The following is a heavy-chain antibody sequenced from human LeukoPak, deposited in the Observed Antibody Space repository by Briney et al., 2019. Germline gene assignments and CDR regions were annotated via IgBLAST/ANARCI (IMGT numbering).Heavy chain of an antibody. CDR3: ARSLISRGSGSYSSDY. V-gene: IGHV3-64*04. J-gene: IGHJ4*02. CDR1: GFTFRVFS. Sequence: GGSLRLSCLASGFTFRVFSMHWVRQAPGKGLEYVAAINSNGRETGYADSVKGRFTISRDNAKNSLYLQMNSLRAEDTAVYYCARSLISRGSGSYSSDYWGQGTLVTVSS. CDR2: INSNGRET. D-gene: IGHD3-10*01.